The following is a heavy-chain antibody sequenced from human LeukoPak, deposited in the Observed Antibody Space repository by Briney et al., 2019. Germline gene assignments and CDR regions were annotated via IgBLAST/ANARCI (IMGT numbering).Heavy chain of an antibody. J-gene: IGHJ4*02. CDR2: IYHSGST. Sequence: SETLSLTCAVSGGSISSSSGNCWTWVRQAPGKGLEWIGEIYHSGSTNYNPSLKSRVTMLLDKSKNQFSLKLSSVTAADTAVYYCARNGGNSDFDYWGQGTLVTVSS. D-gene: IGHD4-23*01. V-gene: IGHV4-4*02. CDR3: ARNGGNSDFDY. CDR1: GGSISSSSGNC.